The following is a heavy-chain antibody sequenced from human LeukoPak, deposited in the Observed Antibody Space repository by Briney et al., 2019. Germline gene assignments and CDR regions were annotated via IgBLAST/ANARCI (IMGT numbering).Heavy chain of an antibody. Sequence: ASVEVSCNTSGNNFSRYIHWMRQAPGQGLEWMGWIDPHSGGTNSAQKFQGRVTMTRDTSISAVYMELTSLRSDDTAVYYCAVSIQAPAIPAFDYWGQGTLVTVSS. J-gene: IGHJ4*02. CDR1: GNNFSRY. V-gene: IGHV1-2*02. CDR2: IDPHSGGT. CDR3: AVSIQAPAIPAFDY. D-gene: IGHD2-21*02.